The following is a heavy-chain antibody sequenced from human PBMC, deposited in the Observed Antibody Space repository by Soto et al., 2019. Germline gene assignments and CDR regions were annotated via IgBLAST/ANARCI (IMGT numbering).Heavy chain of an antibody. Sequence: EVQLLESGGDLVQPGGSLRLSCAASGFTFSHYTMSWVRQLPGKGLEWVSGINGGNGPTYYADSVKGRFTISRDNSQNTLYLQMNSLRVGDTAIYYCAKAKEPDGAWDFDYWGQGTLVTVPS. CDR2: INGGNGPT. CDR3: AKAKEPDGAWDFDY. V-gene: IGHV3-23*01. J-gene: IGHJ4*02. CDR1: GFTFSHYT. D-gene: IGHD4-17*01.